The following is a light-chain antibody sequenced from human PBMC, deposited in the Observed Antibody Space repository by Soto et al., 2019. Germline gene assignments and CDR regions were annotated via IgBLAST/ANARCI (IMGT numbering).Light chain of an antibody. CDR1: QGINNH. Sequence: DFKMTQSPSSLSASVGDRVTITCRASQGINNHLAWFQQKPGKVPKVLIYAASTLQSGVPSRFSGSGSGTDFTLTISSLQPEDVATYYGQKYNSAPPAGTFGGGTKVEIK. J-gene: IGKJ4*01. V-gene: IGKV1-27*01. CDR2: AAS. CDR3: QKYNSAPPAGT.